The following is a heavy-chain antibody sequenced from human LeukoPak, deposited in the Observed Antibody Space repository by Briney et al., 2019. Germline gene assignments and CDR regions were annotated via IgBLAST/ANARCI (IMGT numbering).Heavy chain of an antibody. J-gene: IGHJ4*02. CDR1: GGSISSYY. D-gene: IGHD3-16*01. V-gene: IGHV4-59*01. CDR2: IYYSGST. CDR3: SRDRGWGIDY. Sequence: SETLSLTCTVSGGSISSYYWSWIRQPPGKGLEWIGYIYYSGSTNYNPSLKSRVTISVDTSKNQFSLKLSSVTAADTAVYYCSRDRGWGIDYWGQGTLVTVSS.